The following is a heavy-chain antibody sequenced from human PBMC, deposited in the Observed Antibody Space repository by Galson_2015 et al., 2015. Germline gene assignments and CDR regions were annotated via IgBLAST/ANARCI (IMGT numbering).Heavy chain of an antibody. CDR3: AREAVGATFAF. Sequence: SVKVSCKASGGTFSSYVINWVRQAPGQGLEWMGRIIPFSGTTNYAQKSQGRVAITADESTSTAYMELNSLTSEDTAVYYCAREAVGATFAFWGQGALVTVSS. CDR1: GGTFSSYV. V-gene: IGHV1-69*13. CDR2: IIPFSGTT. D-gene: IGHD1-26*01. J-gene: IGHJ4*02.